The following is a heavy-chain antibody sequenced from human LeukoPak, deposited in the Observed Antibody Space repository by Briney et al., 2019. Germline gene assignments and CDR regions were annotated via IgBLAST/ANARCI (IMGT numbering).Heavy chain of an antibody. V-gene: IGHV4-39*07. CDR1: GGSISSRSYY. CDR2: ISDSGNT. CDR3: ARCSWAYGYHYFDY. J-gene: IGHJ4*02. Sequence: SETLTLTCTVSGGSISSRSYYWGWIRQPPGKGLEWIGKISDSGNTYYSPSLRSRVTISIDMSKNQFSLKLSSVTAADTTVYYCARCSWAYGYHYFDYWGQGTLVTVSS. D-gene: IGHD5-18*01.